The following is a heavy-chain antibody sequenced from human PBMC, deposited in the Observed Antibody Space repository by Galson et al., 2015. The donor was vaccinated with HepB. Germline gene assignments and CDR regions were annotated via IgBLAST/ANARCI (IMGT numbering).Heavy chain of an antibody. J-gene: IGHJ4*02. D-gene: IGHD1-20*01. V-gene: IGHV3-23*01. CDR2: ISGSGGST. Sequence: SLRLSCAASGFTFSSYAMSWVRQAPGKGLEWVSAISGSGGSTYYADSVKGRFTISRDNSKNTLYLQMNSLRAEDTAVYYCAKVSWDNWNPEGDFDYWGQGTLVTVSS. CDR3: AKVSWDNWNPEGDFDY. CDR1: GFTFSSYA.